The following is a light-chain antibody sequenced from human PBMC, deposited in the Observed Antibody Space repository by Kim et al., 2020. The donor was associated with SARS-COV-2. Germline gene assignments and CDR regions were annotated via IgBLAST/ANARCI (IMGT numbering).Light chain of an antibody. CDR3: QQYLGDPT. CDR2: WAS. Sequence: DVAMTQSPDSLAVSLGETATINCKSSRTLLHSSNSNWNYLAWYQQKPGQPPRLLIYWASTRGFGVSDRFTGGGSGTDFTLTINSLQAEDVATYYCQQYLGDPTFGQGTRLEF. CDR1: RTLLHSSNSNWNY. J-gene: IGKJ2*01. V-gene: IGKV4-1*01.